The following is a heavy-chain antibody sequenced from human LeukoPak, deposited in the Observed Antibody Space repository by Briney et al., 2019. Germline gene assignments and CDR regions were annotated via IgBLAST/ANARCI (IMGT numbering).Heavy chain of an antibody. V-gene: IGHV4-59*01. CDR3: AREVAGYWYFDL. D-gene: IGHD6-19*01. CDR1: GGSISSYY. Sequence: PSETLSLTCTVSGGSISSYYWSWIRQPPGKGLEWIGYIYYSGSTNYNPSLKSRVTISVDTSKNQFSLKLSSVTAADTAVYYCAREVAGYWYFDLWGRGTLVTVSS. J-gene: IGHJ2*01. CDR2: IYYSGST.